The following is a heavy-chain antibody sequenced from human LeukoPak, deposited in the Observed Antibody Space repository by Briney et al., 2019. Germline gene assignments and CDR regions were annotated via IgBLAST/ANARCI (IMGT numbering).Heavy chain of an antibody. CDR3: ATYRQVLLPFES. CDR2: IFPSGGEI. Sequence: GGSLRLSCVASGFTFSTFAMIWVRQPPGKGLEWVSSIFPSGGEIHYADSVRGRFTISRGNSKSILSLQMNSLRAEDTATYYCATYRQVLLPFESWGQGTLVTVSS. CDR1: GFTFSTFA. J-gene: IGHJ4*02. V-gene: IGHV3-23*01. D-gene: IGHD5-18*01.